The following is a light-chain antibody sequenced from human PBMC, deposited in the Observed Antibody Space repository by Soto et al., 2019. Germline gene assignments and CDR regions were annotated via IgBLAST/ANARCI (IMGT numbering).Light chain of an antibody. V-gene: IGKV3-11*01. CDR2: SAS. Sequence: EVVLTQSPAILSLSPGERATLSFMASQSVSVNFAWYQQKPGQAPRPLIYSASDRAPGIPARFSGSGSGTDFTHTISSLEPEDFAVYFCQERNRWPRGTFGAGTKVDIK. J-gene: IGKJ4*01. CDR3: QERNRWPRGT. CDR1: QSVSVN.